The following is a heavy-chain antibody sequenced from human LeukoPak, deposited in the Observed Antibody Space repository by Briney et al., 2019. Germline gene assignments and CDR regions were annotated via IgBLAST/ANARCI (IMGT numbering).Heavy chain of an antibody. D-gene: IGHD6-6*01. CDR2: ISAYNGNS. CDR3: ARDSLRDIRQLGFDY. J-gene: IGHJ4*02. V-gene: IGHV1-18*01. Sequence: ASVKVSCKASRYTFISYGINWVRQAPGQGLEWMGWISAYNGNSNSAQKFQGRLTMTTETSTSTAYMELRSLSFDDTAVYYCARDSLRDIRQLGFDYWGQGTLVTVSS. CDR1: RYTFISYG.